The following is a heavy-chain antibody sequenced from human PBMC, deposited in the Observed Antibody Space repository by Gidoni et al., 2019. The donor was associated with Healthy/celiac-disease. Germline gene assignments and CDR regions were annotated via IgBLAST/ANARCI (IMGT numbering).Heavy chain of an antibody. CDR1: GGTFSSYT. D-gene: IGHD5-18*01. J-gene: IGHJ6*02. CDR2: IIPILGIA. V-gene: IGHV1-69*02. CDR3: ARARTNLIQLWGYYYYGMDV. Sequence: PGSSVKVSCKASGGTFSSYTISWVRQAPGQGLEWMGRIIPILGIANYAQKLQGRVTITADKSTSTAYMELSSLRSEDTAVYYCARARTNLIQLWGYYYYGMDVWGQGTTVTVSS.